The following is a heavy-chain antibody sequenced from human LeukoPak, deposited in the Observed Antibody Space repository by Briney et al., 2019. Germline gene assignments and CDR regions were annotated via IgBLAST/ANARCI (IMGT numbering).Heavy chain of an antibody. Sequence: GGSLRLSCAASGFNFPGYWMHWVRQAAGKGLEWVSRINPEGNDIIYADSVKGRFTISRDNSKNTLYLQMNSLRAEDTAVYYCARQPRYSFVDYWGQGTLVTVSS. CDR1: GFNFPGYW. V-gene: IGHV3-74*01. J-gene: IGHJ4*02. D-gene: IGHD5-18*01. CDR2: INPEGNDI. CDR3: ARQPRYSFVDY.